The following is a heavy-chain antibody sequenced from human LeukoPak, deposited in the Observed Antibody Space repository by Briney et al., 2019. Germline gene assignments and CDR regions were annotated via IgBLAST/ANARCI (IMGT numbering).Heavy chain of an antibody. CDR3: APGTYSYGYLFDY. J-gene: IGHJ4*02. CDR2: ISSSSSYT. Sequence: GGSLRLSRAASGFTFSDYYMSWIRQAPGRGLEWVSYISSSSSYTNYADSVKGRFTISRDNAKNSLYLQMNSLRVEDTAVYYCAPGTYSYGYLFDYWGQGTLVTVSS. D-gene: IGHD5-18*01. CDR1: GFTFSDYY. V-gene: IGHV3-11*06.